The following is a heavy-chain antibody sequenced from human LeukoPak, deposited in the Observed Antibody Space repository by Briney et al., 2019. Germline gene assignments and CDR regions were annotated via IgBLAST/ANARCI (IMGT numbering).Heavy chain of an antibody. V-gene: IGHV3-30*02. Sequence: PGGSLRLSCAASGFTFSRYGMHWVRQAPVKGLEWVAFIRFDGSTKFCADSVKGRCTISRDNSKNILYLQMNSLRAEDTAVYFCARARAAYFALFQHWGQGSLVIVSS. D-gene: IGHD3-9*01. CDR1: GFTFSRYG. J-gene: IGHJ1*01. CDR2: IRFDGSTK. CDR3: ARARAAYFALFQH.